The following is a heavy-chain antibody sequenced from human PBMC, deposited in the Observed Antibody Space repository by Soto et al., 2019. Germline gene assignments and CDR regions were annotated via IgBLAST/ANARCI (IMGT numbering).Heavy chain of an antibody. CDR3: AKDCGQWLVGIYYYYYYGMDV. CDR2: ISWDGGST. V-gene: IGHV3-43D*04. Sequence: GGSLRLSCAASGFTFDDYAMHWVRQAPGKGLGWVSLISWDGGSTYYADSVKGRFTISRDNSKNSLYLQMNSLRAEDTALYYCAKDCGQWLVGIYYYYYYGMDVWGQGTTVTVSS. CDR1: GFTFDDYA. J-gene: IGHJ6*02. D-gene: IGHD6-19*01.